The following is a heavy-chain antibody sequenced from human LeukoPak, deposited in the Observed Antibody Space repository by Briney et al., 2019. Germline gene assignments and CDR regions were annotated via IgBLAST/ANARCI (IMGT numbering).Heavy chain of an antibody. J-gene: IGHJ3*02. CDR3: AKDRNYRDLDSLDI. D-gene: IGHD4-11*01. V-gene: IGHV3-7*03. Sequence: GGSLRLSCAASGFTFSSYWMSWVRQAPGKGLEWVANIKQDGSEKYYVDSVKGRFTISRDNAKNSLSLQMNDLGVEDTAFYFCAKDRNYRDLDSLDIWGQGTMVTVSS. CDR2: IKQDGSEK. CDR1: GFTFSSYW.